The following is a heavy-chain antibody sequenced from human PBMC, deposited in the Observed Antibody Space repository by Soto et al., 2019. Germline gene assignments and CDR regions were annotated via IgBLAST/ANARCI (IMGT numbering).Heavy chain of an antibody. CDR2: IYYSGST. Sequence: PSETLSLTCTVSGGSISSYYWSWIRQPPGKGLEWIGYIYYSGSTNYNPSLNSRVTISVDTSKNQFSLKLSSVTAADTAVYYCSILSCCALHGGVETFCGQGTMVTVSS. J-gene: IGHJ3*01. CDR3: SILSCCALHGGVETF. CDR1: GGSISSYY. D-gene: IGHD2-8*02. V-gene: IGHV4-59*08.